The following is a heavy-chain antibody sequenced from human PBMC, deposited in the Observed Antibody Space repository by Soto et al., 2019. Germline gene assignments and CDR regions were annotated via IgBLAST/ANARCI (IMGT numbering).Heavy chain of an antibody. D-gene: IGHD2-2*01. CDR3: ARGQRFSDWFDP. Sequence: ETLGRTGGVSGGTISGYYWTGIRQPAGKGLEWIGRIYSSGNTKYNPSLQSRVTMSLDTSNNQFSLRLTSVTAADTAVYYCARGQRFSDWFDPWGQGTLVTVYS. J-gene: IGHJ5*02. V-gene: IGHV4-4*07. CDR2: IYSSGNT. CDR1: GGTISGYY.